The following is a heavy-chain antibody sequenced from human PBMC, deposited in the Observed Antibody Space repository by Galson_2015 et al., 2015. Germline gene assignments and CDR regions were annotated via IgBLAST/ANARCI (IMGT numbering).Heavy chain of an antibody. V-gene: IGHV3-15*01. Sequence: SLRLSCAASGFIFSNAWMNWVRQAPGKGLEWVGRIKSKTDGGTTDYAAPVKGRFTISRDDSRNTLYLQMNSLKTEDTAVYYCTTRRAGQFDWLFQNFDYWGQGTLVTVSS. CDR1: GFIFSNAW. J-gene: IGHJ4*02. CDR2: IKSKTDGGTT. D-gene: IGHD3-9*01. CDR3: TTRRAGQFDWLFQNFDY.